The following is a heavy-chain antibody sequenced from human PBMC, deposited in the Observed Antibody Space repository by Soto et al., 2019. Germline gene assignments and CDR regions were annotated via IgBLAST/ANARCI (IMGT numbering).Heavy chain of an antibody. D-gene: IGHD3-3*01. CDR3: AKDVARITVFGVTFDF. V-gene: IGHV3-23*01. CDR2: ISGSGNNA. Sequence: GGSLRLSCEASGFTFSSYAMSWVRQAPGKGLEWVSSISGSGNNAYYADSVKGRFIISRDNPKNTLFLQMNSLRAEDTAIYYCAKDVARITVFGVTFDFWGQGTQVTVSS. CDR1: GFTFSSYA. J-gene: IGHJ4*02.